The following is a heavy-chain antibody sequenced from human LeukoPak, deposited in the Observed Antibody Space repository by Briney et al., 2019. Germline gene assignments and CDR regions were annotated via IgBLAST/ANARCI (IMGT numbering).Heavy chain of an antibody. D-gene: IGHD6-13*01. Sequence: SETLSLTCTVSGGSISSSSYYWGSIRQPPGKGLEWIGSIYYSGSTYYNPSLKSRVTISVDTSKNQFSLKLSSVTAADTAVYYCARDSPGGQAGDFDYWGQGTLVTVSS. J-gene: IGHJ4*02. V-gene: IGHV4-39*07. CDR2: IYYSGST. CDR1: GGSISSSSYY. CDR3: ARDSPGGQAGDFDY.